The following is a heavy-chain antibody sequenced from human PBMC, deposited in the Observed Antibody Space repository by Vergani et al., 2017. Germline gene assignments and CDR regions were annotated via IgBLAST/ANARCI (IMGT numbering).Heavy chain of an antibody. CDR2: INHSGST. J-gene: IGHJ4*02. CDR3: AREYVWGSYRYHYKYYFDY. Sequence: QVQLQQWGAGLLKPSETLSLTCAVYGGSFSGYYWSWIRQPPGKGLEWFGEINHSGSTNYNPSLKSRVTISVDTSKNQFSLKLSSVTAADTAVYYCAREYVWGSYRYHYKYYFDYWGQGTLVTVSS. V-gene: IGHV4-34*01. D-gene: IGHD3-16*02. CDR1: GGSFSGYY.